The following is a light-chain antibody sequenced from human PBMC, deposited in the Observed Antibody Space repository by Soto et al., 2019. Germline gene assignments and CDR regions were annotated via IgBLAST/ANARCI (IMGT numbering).Light chain of an antibody. CDR3: QQYNNWPPMYT. J-gene: IGKJ2*01. CDR2: GAS. V-gene: IGKV3-15*01. Sequence: EIVMTQSPATLSVSPGERATLSCSASQSVSSNLAWYQQKPGQAPRLLIYGASTRATGIPARFSGSGSGTEFTLTLSSLQSEDVAVYYCQQYNNWPPMYTFGQGTKLEIK. CDR1: QSVSSN.